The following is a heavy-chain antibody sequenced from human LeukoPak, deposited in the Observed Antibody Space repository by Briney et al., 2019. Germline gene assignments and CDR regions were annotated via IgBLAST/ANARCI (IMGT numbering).Heavy chain of an antibody. J-gene: IGHJ4*02. Sequence: PSETLSLTCTVSGGSISSYYWSWIRQPPGKGLERIGYIYYSGSTNYNPSLKSRVTISVDTSKNQFSLKLSSVTAADTAVYYCARRDYEFDYWGQGTLVTVSS. CDR1: GGSISSYY. CDR3: ARRDYEFDY. CDR2: IYYSGST. D-gene: IGHD4-17*01. V-gene: IGHV4-59*08.